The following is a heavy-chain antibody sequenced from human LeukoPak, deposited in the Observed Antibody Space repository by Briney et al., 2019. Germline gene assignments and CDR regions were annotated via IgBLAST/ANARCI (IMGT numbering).Heavy chain of an antibody. CDR3: AREGGYCRSTSCYAPWFDP. V-gene: IGHV3-11*01. CDR2: ISSSGSTI. J-gene: IGHJ5*02. CDR1: GFTFSDYY. Sequence: GGSLRLSCAASGFTFSDYYMSWIRQAPGKGLEWVSYISSSGSTIYYADSVKGRFTISRDNAKNSLYLQMNSLRAEDTAVYYCAREGGYCRSTSCYAPWFDPWGQGTLVTVSS. D-gene: IGHD2-2*01.